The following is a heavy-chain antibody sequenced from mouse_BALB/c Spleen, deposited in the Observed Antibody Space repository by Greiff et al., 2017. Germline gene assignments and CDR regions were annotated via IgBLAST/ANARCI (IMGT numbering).Heavy chain of an antibody. V-gene: IGHV7-3*02. CDR3: ARAIYYDPWFDY. CDR1: GFTFTDYY. Sequence: EVKVVESGGGLVQPGGSLRLSCATSGFTFTDYYMSWVRQPPGKALEWLGFIRNKANGYTTEYSASVKGRFTISRDNSQSILYLQMNTLRAEDSATYYCARAIYYDPWFDYWGQGTTLTVSS. D-gene: IGHD2-4*01. CDR2: IRNKANGYTT. J-gene: IGHJ2*01.